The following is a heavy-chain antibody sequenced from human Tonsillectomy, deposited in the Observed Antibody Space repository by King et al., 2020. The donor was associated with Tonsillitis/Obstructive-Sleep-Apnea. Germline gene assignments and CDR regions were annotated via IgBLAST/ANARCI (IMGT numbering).Heavy chain of an antibody. V-gene: IGHV1-18*01. J-gene: IGHJ3*01. D-gene: IGHD1-26*01. CDR3: ARGAHSGGCSDAFDV. CDR2: ISTYSGYT. CDR1: GYTFTSYG. Sequence: VQLVQSGTEVKKPGASVKVSCKASGYTFTSYGISWVRQAPGQGLEWMGWISTYSGYTKYAQKPQGRVTMTTDTSTSKAYMELRRLQSDDTAVYFCARGAHSGGCSDAFDVGSQGTMATASA.